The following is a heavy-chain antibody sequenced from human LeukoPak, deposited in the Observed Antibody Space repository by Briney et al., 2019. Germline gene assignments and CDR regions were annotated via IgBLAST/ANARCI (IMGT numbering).Heavy chain of an antibody. Sequence: PGGSXXLXXXXXXXTFXSYXMXWVRQVPGKGLEWVSAISGSGSNTHYADSVKGRFTISRDNSKNTLYLQMNSLRGEDTAIYYCAKISYNSGWFPDIWGQGTMVTVSS. CDR1: XXTFXSYX. J-gene: IGHJ3*02. CDR3: AKISYNSGWFPDI. CDR2: ISGSGSNT. D-gene: IGHD6-19*01. V-gene: IGHV3-23*01.